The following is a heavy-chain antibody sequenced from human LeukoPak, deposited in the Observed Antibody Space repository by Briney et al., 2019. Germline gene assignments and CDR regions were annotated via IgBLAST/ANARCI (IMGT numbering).Heavy chain of an antibody. CDR2: IDPSAGST. CDR1: GYTFTNYY. D-gene: IGHD2-21*02. CDR3: ARDLGEVTATPPLYY. J-gene: IGHJ4*02. Sequence: GASVKVSCKASGYTFTNYYMHWVRQAPGQGLEWMGVIDPSAGSTTYAQKFQGRVTMTRDTATSTVYMELSSLRSEDTAVYYCARDLGEVTATPPLYYWGQGTLVTVSS. V-gene: IGHV1-46*01.